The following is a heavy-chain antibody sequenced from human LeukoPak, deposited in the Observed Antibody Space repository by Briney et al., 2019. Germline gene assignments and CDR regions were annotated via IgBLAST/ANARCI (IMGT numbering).Heavy chain of an antibody. J-gene: IGHJ4*02. D-gene: IGHD1-1*01. CDR2: IIDSGEST. Sequence: GGSLRLSCAASGFTFISYAMSWVRQAPGKGLEWVSGIIDSGESTYYANFAKGRFTISRDNSNNTLYLQMNSLRVEDTAVYYCAKASWVSNADAVLWGQGTVVTVSS. V-gene: IGHV3-23*01. CDR3: AKASWVSNADAVL. CDR1: GFTFISYA.